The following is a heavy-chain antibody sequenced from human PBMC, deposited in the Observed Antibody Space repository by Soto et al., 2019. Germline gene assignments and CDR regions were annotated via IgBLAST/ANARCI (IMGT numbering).Heavy chain of an antibody. CDR2: ISYDGSNK. CDR3: ARARYYSDSSVYYGS. Sequence: GWSLRLSCAASGFTFSSYGMHWVRQAPGKGLEWVAFISYDGSNKNYADSVKGRFTISRDNSKNTQYLQMSSLRAEDTAVYYCARARYYSDSSVYYGSWGQGTLVTVSS. V-gene: IGHV3-30*03. J-gene: IGHJ5*02. CDR1: GFTFSSYG. D-gene: IGHD3-22*01.